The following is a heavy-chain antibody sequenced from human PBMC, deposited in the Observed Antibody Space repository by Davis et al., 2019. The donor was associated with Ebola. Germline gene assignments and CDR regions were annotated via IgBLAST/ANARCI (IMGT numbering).Heavy chain of an antibody. CDR3: ARGADSSWFRYYYGMDV. D-gene: IGHD6-13*01. CDR1: GFTFSSYG. J-gene: IGHJ6*04. V-gene: IGHV3-30*03. Sequence: GGSLRLSCAASGFTFSSYGMHWVRQAPGKGLEWVAVISYDGSNKYYADSVKGRFTISRDNSKNTLYLQMNSLRAEDTAVYYCARGADSSWFRYYYGMDVWGKGTTVTVSS. CDR2: ISYDGSNK.